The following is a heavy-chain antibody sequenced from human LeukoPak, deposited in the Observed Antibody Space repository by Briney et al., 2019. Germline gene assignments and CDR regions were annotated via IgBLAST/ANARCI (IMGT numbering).Heavy chain of an antibody. CDR1: AFIFNNAW. V-gene: IGHV3-15*01. D-gene: IGHD5-24*01. CDR2: IKSKTDGGTT. Sequence: GGSLRLSCATSAFIFNNAWMSWVRQAPGKGLEWVGRIKSKTDGGTTDYAAPVRGRFIISRDDSRNTVYLQMNSLKFEDTAMYYCTRRSTIWGRGTRVTVSS. J-gene: IGHJ4*02. CDR3: TRRSTI.